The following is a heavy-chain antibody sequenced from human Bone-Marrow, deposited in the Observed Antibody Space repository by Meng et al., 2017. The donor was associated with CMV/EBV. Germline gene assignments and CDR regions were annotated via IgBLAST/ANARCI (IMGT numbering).Heavy chain of an antibody. Sequence: SCKAAGYTFTGYYMHWVRQAPGQGLEWMGWINPNSGGTNYAQKFQGRLTISTDESTSTAYMALNSLRSEDTAVYYCATEGPLNWFDRWGQGTLVTVSS. CDR3: ATEGPLNWFDR. CDR1: GYTFTGYY. CDR2: INPNSGGT. J-gene: IGHJ5*02. V-gene: IGHV1-2*02.